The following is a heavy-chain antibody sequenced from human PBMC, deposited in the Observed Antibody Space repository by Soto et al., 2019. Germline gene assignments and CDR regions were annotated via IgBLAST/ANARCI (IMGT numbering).Heavy chain of an antibody. CDR1: GYTFTSYG. D-gene: IGHD3-9*01. CDR2: ISACNGNT. CDR3: AREHYDILTGYQGWFDP. Sequence: GASVKVSCKASGYTFTSYGISWVRQAPGQGLEWMGWISACNGNTNYAQKLQGRVTMTTDTSTSTAYMELRSLRSDDTAVYYCAREHYDILTGYQGWFDPWGQGTLVTVSS. V-gene: IGHV1-18*04. J-gene: IGHJ5*02.